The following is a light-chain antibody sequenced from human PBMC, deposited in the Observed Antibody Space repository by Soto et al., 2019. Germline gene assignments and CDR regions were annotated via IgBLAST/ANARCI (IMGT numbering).Light chain of an antibody. Sequence: DIQMTQSPSSLSASVGDRVTITCQASQDISNYLNWYQQKPGKAPKLLIYDASNLETGVPSRFSGSGSGTDFAFTISSLQPEDIATYHCQQYDTLPPLFTFGPGTKVDIK. CDR1: QDISNY. V-gene: IGKV1-33*01. J-gene: IGKJ3*01. CDR3: QQYDTLPPLFT. CDR2: DAS.